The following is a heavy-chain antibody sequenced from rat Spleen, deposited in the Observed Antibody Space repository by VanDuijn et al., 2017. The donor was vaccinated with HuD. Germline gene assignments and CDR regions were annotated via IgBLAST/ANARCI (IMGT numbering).Heavy chain of an antibody. J-gene: IGHJ2*01. Sequence: EVQLVESGGGLVQPGRSLKLSCVASGFTFNNYWMTWIRQAPTTGLEWVATIGYGDSSGHSSPYYRDSVKGRFTISRDNAKSTLSLQMDSLRSEDTATYYCARRHYGYTDYFDYWGQGVMVTVSS. CDR3: ARRHYGYTDYFDY. CDR2: IGYGDSSGHSSP. V-gene: IGHV5-29*01. D-gene: IGHD1-9*01. CDR1: GFTFNNYW.